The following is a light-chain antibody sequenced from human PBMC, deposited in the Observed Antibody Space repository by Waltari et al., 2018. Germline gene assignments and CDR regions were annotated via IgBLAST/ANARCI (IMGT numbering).Light chain of an antibody. CDR1: QSVSSN. J-gene: IGKJ2*01. CDR2: GAS. Sequence: DIVMTQSPATPSVSPGERATLSCRASQSVSSNLAWFQKKPGQAPRLLIYGASTRATGLSARFRGSGSGTEFTLTISSLQSEDFAVYFCLQYDNWPRVFGQGTKLEIK. V-gene: IGKV3-15*01. CDR3: LQYDNWPRV.